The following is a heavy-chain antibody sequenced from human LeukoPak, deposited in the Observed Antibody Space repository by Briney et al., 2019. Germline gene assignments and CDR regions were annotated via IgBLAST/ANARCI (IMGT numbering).Heavy chain of an antibody. CDR2: IYYSGST. Sequence: PSETLSLTCTVSGGSISSSSYYWGWIRQPPGKGLEWIGSIYYSGSTYYNPSLKSRVTISVDTSKNQFSLKLSSVTAADTAVYYCARGLDYWNHDAFDIWGQGTMVTVSS. D-gene: IGHD1-1*01. CDR1: GGSISSSSYY. CDR3: ARGLDYWNHDAFDI. V-gene: IGHV4-39*01. J-gene: IGHJ3*02.